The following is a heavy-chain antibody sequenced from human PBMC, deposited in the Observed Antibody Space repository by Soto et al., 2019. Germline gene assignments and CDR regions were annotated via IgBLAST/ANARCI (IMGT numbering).Heavy chain of an antibody. Sequence: PGGSLRLSCAASGFTVSSNYMSWVRQAPGKGLEWVSVIYSGGSTYYADSVKGRFTISRDNSKNTLYLQMNSLRAEDTAVYYCARDRRTTHGMDVWGQGTTVTVSS. CDR3: ARDRRTTHGMDV. J-gene: IGHJ6*02. CDR1: GFTVSSNY. D-gene: IGHD1-7*01. CDR2: IYSGGST. V-gene: IGHV3-66*01.